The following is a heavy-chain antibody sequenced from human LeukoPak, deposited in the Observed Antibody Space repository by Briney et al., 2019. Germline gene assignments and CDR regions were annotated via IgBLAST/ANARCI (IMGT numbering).Heavy chain of an antibody. CDR2: ISGSGGST. D-gene: IGHD5-12*01. J-gene: IGHJ4*02. CDR3: AKDIVATINYYFDY. CDR1: GFTFTSYA. Sequence: PGGSLRLSCAASGFTFTSYAMNWVRQAPGKGLEWVSAISGSGGSTYYADSVKGRFTISRDNSKNTLYLQMNSLRAEDTAVYYCAKDIVATINYYFDYWGQGTLVTVSS. V-gene: IGHV3-23*01.